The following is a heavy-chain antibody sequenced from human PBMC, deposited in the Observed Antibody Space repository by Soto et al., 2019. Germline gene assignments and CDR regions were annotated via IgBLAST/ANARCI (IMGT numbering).Heavy chain of an antibody. Sequence: PSETLSLTCTVSGGSISSSSYYWGWIRQPPGKGLEWIGSIYYSGSTYYNPSLKSRVTISVDTSKNQFSLKLSSVTAADTAVYYCARQGYYDFWSGYYPFDYWGQGTLVTVSS. J-gene: IGHJ4*02. D-gene: IGHD3-3*01. V-gene: IGHV4-39*01. CDR2: IYYSGST. CDR1: GGSISSSSYY. CDR3: ARQGYYDFWSGYYPFDY.